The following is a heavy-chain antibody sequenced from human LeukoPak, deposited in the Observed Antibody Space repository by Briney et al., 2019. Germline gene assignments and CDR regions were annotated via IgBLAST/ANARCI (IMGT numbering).Heavy chain of an antibody. CDR2: IPYDGSNK. V-gene: IGHV3-30*18. CDR3: AKSNARSLRLGELSSDAFDI. D-gene: IGHD3-16*02. Sequence: GGSLRLSCAASGFTFSSYGMHWVRQAPGKGLEWVAVIPYDGSNKYYADSVKGRFTISRDNSKNTLYLQMNSLRAEDTAVYYCAKSNARSLRLGELSSDAFDIWGQGTMVTVSS. J-gene: IGHJ3*02. CDR1: GFTFSSYG.